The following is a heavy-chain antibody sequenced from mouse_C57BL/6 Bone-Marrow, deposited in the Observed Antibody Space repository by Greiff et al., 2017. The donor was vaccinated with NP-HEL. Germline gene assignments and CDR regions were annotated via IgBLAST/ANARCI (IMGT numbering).Heavy chain of an antibody. CDR2: IDPEDGET. J-gene: IGHJ4*01. CDR1: GFNIKDYY. D-gene: IGHD4-1*02. Sequence: LVESGAELVKPGASVKLSCTASGFNIKDYYMHWVKQRTEQGLEWIGRIDPEDGETKYAPKFQGKATITADTSSNTAYLQLSSLTSEDTAVYYCARPQLGRHYAMDYWGQGTSVTVSS. V-gene: IGHV14-2*01. CDR3: ARPQLGRHYAMDY.